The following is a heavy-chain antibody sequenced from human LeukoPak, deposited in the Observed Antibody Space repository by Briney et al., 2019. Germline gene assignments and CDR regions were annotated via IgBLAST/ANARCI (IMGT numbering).Heavy chain of an antibody. V-gene: IGHV3-23*01. Sequence: GGSLRLSCAASGFTFSSYAMSWVRQAPGKGLEWVSAISGSGGSTYYADSVKGRFTISRDNSKNTLYLQMNSLRAEDTAVYYCAKGEYYDFWSGYYMSGYYFDYWGQGTLVTVSS. D-gene: IGHD3-3*01. CDR3: AKGEYYDFWSGYYMSGYYFDY. CDR1: GFTFSSYA. J-gene: IGHJ4*02. CDR2: ISGSGGST.